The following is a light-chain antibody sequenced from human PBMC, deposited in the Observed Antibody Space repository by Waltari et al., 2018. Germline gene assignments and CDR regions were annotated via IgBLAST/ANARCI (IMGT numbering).Light chain of an antibody. V-gene: IGLV2-14*03. CDR3: SSYTTSGLYV. J-gene: IGLJ1*01. CDR1: SSDVGYYNY. CDR2: DVS. Sequence: QSARTQPDSLSGSPGQSITISCTGSSSDVGYYNYVSWYQHYPGNAPKLIIYDVSNRPSGVSSRFSGSKSGNTASLTISGLQAEDETDYYCSSYTTSGLYVFGSGTQVTVL.